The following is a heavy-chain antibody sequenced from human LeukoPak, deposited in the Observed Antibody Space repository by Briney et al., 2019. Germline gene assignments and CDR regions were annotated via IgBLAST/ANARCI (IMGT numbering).Heavy chain of an antibody. V-gene: IGHV3-30-3*01. CDR2: ISYDGSHK. Sequence: PGRSLRLSCAASGFTFSTYAMHWVRQAQGKGLEWVAVISYDGSHKYYADSVKGRFTISRDNSKNTLYLQMNSLRAEDTAVYFCARGPSSWFFDYWGQGTLVTVSS. J-gene: IGHJ4*02. CDR3: ARGPSSWFFDY. CDR1: GFTFSTYA. D-gene: IGHD6-13*01.